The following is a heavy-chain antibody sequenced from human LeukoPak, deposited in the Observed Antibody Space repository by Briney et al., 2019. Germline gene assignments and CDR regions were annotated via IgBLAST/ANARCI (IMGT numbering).Heavy chain of an antibody. J-gene: IGHJ5*02. D-gene: IGHD2-2*01. CDR3: AKDILLGGQRSTVVVPANTIGWFDP. CDR1: GFTFSSYA. Sequence: PGRSLRLSCAASGFTFSSYAMHWVRQAPGEGLEWVAVISYDGSNKYYADSVKGRFTISRDNSKNTLYLQMNSLRAEDTAVYYCAKDILLGGQRSTVVVPANTIGWFDPWGQGTLVTVSS. CDR2: ISYDGSNK. V-gene: IGHV3-30-3*01.